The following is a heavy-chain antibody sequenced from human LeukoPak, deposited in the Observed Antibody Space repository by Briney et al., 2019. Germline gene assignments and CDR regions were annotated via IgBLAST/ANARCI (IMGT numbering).Heavy chain of an antibody. CDR2: ITSSSDTI. J-gene: IGHJ4*02. V-gene: IGHV3-48*01. CDR3: TREPQGAGNSGLDY. CDR1: GFTFSSYS. Sequence: TGGSLRISCAASGFTFSSYSMNWVRQAPVKGLYWVSYITSSSDTIYYADSVKGRFTISRDNAKNSLFLLMNSLRAEDTAVYYCTREPQGAGNSGLDYWGQGTLVTVSS. D-gene: IGHD4-23*01.